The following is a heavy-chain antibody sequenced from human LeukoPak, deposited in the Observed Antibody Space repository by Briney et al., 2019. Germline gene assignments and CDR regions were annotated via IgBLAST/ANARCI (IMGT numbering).Heavy chain of an antibody. Sequence: GGSLRLSCAASGFTFSSYAMSWVRQAPGKGLEWVSAISGSGGSTYYADSVKGRFTISRDNSKNTLYLQMNSLRAEDTAVYYCAKSGRPGDYYYYMDVWGKGTTVTISS. CDR3: AKSGRPGDYYYYMDV. CDR1: GFTFSSYA. J-gene: IGHJ6*03. V-gene: IGHV3-23*01. CDR2: ISGSGGST. D-gene: IGHD6-6*01.